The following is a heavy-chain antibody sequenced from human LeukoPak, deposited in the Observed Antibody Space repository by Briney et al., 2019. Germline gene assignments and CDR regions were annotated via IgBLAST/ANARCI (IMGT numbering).Heavy chain of an antibody. CDR2: ISSSSSYI. V-gene: IGHV3-21*01. Sequence: GGSLRLSCAASGFTFSSYSMNWVRQAPGKGLEWVSSISSSSSYIYYADSVKGRFTISRDNAKHSLYLQMNSLRAEDTAVYYCARNPPYYYDSSGYYFDYWGQGTLVTVSS. J-gene: IGHJ4*02. CDR1: GFTFSSYS. D-gene: IGHD3-22*01. CDR3: ARNPPYYYDSSGYYFDY.